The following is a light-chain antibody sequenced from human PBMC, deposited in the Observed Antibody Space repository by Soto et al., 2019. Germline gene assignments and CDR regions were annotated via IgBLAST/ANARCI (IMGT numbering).Light chain of an antibody. CDR3: CSYAGNYIYV. CDR1: SSDVGGYNY. J-gene: IGLJ1*01. Sequence: QSVLTQPRSVSGSPGQSVTISCTGASSDVGGYNYVSWYQQHPGKAPKLMIYDVSKRPSGVPDRFSGSKSASTASLTISGLQAEDEADYYCCSYAGNYIYVFGTGTKVTVL. V-gene: IGLV2-11*01. CDR2: DVS.